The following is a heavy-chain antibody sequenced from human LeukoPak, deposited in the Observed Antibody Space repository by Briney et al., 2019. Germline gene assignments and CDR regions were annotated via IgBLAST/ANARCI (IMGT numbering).Heavy chain of an antibody. Sequence: PGGSLRLSCSASGFTFSSYAMHWVRQAPGKGLEYVSAISSNGGSTYYADSVKGRFIISRDNSKNTLYLQMSSLRAEDTAVYYCVKDERHDFWSGNFDYWGQGTLVTVSS. D-gene: IGHD3-3*01. V-gene: IGHV3-64D*06. CDR1: GFTFSSYA. J-gene: IGHJ4*02. CDR2: ISSNGGST. CDR3: VKDERHDFWSGNFDY.